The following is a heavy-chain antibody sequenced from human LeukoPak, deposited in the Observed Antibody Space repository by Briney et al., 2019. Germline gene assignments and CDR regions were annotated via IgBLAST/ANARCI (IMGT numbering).Heavy chain of an antibody. CDR2: IYHSGST. Sequence: SETLSLTCAVSGGSISSGGYSWRWVRQPPGEGLEWIGYIYHSGSTYYNPSLKSRVTISVDRSKTQFSLKLSSVTAADTAVYYCARWEPEGTFDYWGQGTLVTVSS. CDR1: GGSISSGGYS. D-gene: IGHD1-26*01. V-gene: IGHV4-30-2*01. J-gene: IGHJ4*02. CDR3: ARWEPEGTFDY.